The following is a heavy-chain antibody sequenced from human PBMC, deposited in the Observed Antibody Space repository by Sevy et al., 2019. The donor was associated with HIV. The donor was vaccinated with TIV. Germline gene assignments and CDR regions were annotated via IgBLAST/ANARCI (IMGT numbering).Heavy chain of an antibody. CDR2: ISGSGGST. CDR1: GFTFSSYA. D-gene: IGHD4-4*01. V-gene: IGHV3-23*01. CDR3: AKPTTDYYYCAMDV. Sequence: GGSLRLSCAASGFTFSSYAINWVRQAPGKGLEWVSSISGSGGSTYYADSVKGRFTISRDNSKNTLYLQMNSLRAEDTAVYYCAKPTTDYYYCAMDVWGQGTTVTVSS. J-gene: IGHJ6*02.